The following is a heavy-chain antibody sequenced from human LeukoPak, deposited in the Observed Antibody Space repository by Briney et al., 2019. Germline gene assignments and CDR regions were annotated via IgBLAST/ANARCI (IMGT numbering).Heavy chain of an antibody. D-gene: IGHD4-17*01. Sequence: PSETLSLTCTVSGGSISSYYWSWIRQHPGKGLEWIGYIYYSGSTNYNPSLKSRVTISVDASKNQFSLKLSSVTAADTAVYYCARDGDPYGDYGPIDYWGQGTLVTVSS. V-gene: IGHV4-59*01. CDR2: IYYSGST. J-gene: IGHJ4*02. CDR1: GGSISSYY. CDR3: ARDGDPYGDYGPIDY.